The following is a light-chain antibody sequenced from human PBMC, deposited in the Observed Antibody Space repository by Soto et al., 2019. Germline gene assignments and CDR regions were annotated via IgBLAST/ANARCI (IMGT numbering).Light chain of an antibody. V-gene: IGLV2-23*01. CDR3: CSFAGSSTYV. J-gene: IGLJ1*01. Sequence: QSALTQLASVSGSPGQSFTIACTGTSSDVGSSNLVSWYQQHPGKAPKVMIYEGTQRPSGVSNRFSGSKSGNTASLTISGLQAEDEADYYCCSFAGSSTYVFGTGTKLTVL. CDR1: SSDVGSSNL. CDR2: EGT.